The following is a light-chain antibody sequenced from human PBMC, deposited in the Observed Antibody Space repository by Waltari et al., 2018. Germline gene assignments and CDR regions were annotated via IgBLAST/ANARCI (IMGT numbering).Light chain of an antibody. J-gene: IGLJ2*01. CDR1: NIASKS. V-gene: IGLV3-21*01. CDR3: QVWDSSTSHVV. CDR2: YDK. Sequence: SYVLTQPPSVSVAPGMTARITCGGNNIASKSVHWYRQSPGQAPVLVMFYDKDRPARIPERFSGSNSGTTATLTISRVEAGDEADYYCQVWDSSTSHVVFGAGTKLTVL.